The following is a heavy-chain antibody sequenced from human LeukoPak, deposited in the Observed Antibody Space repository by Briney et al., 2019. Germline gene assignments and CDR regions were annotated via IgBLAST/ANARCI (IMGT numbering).Heavy chain of an antibody. Sequence: SETLSLTCTVSGGSISSYYWSWIRQPPGKGLEWIGYIYYSGSTNYNPSLKSRVTISVDTSKNQFSLKLTSVTAAGTAVYYCARILNSGDYDAFDIWGQGTTVIVSS. J-gene: IGHJ3*02. CDR2: IYYSGST. D-gene: IGHD4-17*01. V-gene: IGHV4-59*01. CDR1: GGSISSYY. CDR3: ARILNSGDYDAFDI.